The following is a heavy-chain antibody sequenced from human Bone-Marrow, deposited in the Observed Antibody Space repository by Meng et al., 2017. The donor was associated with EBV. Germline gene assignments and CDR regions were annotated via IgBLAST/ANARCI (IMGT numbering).Heavy chain of an antibody. CDR1: GGSFSGYY. D-gene: IGHD1-26*01. CDR2: INHTGNT. V-gene: IGHV4-34*01. CDR3: ARGLVGATTGLIDY. J-gene: IGHJ4*02. Sequence: QVQLKQWGAGLFEPSEALSLTCAVYGGSFSGYYWTWIRQPPGKGLEWIGEINHTGNTNYNPSLKSRVTISVDRSKNQFSLKMKSVTAADTAVYYCARGLVGATTGLIDYWGQRALVTVSS.